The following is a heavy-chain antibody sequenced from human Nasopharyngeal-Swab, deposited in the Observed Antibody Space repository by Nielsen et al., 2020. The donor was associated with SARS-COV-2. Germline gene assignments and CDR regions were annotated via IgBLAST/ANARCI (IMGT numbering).Heavy chain of an antibody. D-gene: IGHD3-10*01. Sequence: GESLKISCAASGFTFSSYSMNWVRQAPGKGLEWVSYISSSSSTIYYADSVKGRFTISRDNAKNSLYLQMNSLRDEDTAVYYCARDQVVRGVIITTTYGMDVWGQGTTVTVSS. CDR1: GFTFSSYS. V-gene: IGHV3-48*02. CDR3: ARDQVVRGVIITTTYGMDV. J-gene: IGHJ6*02. CDR2: ISSSSSTI.